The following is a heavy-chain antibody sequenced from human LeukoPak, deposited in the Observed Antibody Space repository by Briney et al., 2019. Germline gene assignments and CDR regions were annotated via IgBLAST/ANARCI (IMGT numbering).Heavy chain of an antibody. J-gene: IGHJ3*02. CDR1: GGSISSSSYY. CDR3: ARGRVPKRGAFDI. V-gene: IGHV4-39*07. CDR2: GYYSGNT. D-gene: IGHD3-10*01. Sequence: SETLSLTCTVFGGSISSSSYYWGWIRQLPGEGLEWIGSGYYSGNTYYNPSLKSRVTISVDTSKNQFSLQLRSVTAADTAVYYCARGRVPKRGAFDIWGQGTLVTVSS.